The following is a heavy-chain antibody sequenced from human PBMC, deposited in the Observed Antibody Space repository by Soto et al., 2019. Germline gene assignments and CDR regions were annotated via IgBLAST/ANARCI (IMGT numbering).Heavy chain of an antibody. CDR2: IYYSGST. Sequence: QLQLQESGPGLVKPSETLSLTCTVSGDSISSSNYYWVWIRQPPGKGLEWIGSIYYSGSTYYNPSLKNRVTISVDTSKNQFSLKLSSVTAADTAVYYCARRSGYNFYYNYYGMDVWGQGTTVTVSS. V-gene: IGHV4-39*01. J-gene: IGHJ6*02. CDR1: GDSISSSNYY. D-gene: IGHD3-22*01. CDR3: ARRSGYNFYYNYYGMDV.